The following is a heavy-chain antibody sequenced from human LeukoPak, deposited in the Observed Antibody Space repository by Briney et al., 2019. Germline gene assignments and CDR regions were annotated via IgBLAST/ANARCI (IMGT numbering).Heavy chain of an antibody. D-gene: IGHD5-24*01. CDR1: GGSITSSSHY. Sequence: SETLSLTCTVSGGSITSSSHYWGWIRQPPGTGLQWLGLIYYDGSAYYNLSLKSRLTISIDTSKNQFSLKLSSVTAADTAVYYCARGRRDGYNLEYFDKWGQGTLVTVSS. J-gene: IGHJ4*02. V-gene: IGHV4-39*01. CDR3: ARGRRDGYNLEYFDK. CDR2: IYYDGSA.